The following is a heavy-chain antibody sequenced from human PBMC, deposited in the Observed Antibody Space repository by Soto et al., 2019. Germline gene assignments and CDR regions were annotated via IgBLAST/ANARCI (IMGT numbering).Heavy chain of an antibody. CDR3: AKDDYYDSSAFDY. CDR2: ISYDGSNK. Sequence: QVQLVESGGGVVQPGRSLRLSCAASGFTFSSYGMHWVRQAPGKGLEWVAVISYDGSNKYYADSVKGRFTISRDNSKSTLYLQMNSLRAEDTAVYYCAKDDYYDSSAFDYWGQGTLVTVSS. J-gene: IGHJ4*02. V-gene: IGHV3-30*18. CDR1: GFTFSSYG. D-gene: IGHD3-22*01.